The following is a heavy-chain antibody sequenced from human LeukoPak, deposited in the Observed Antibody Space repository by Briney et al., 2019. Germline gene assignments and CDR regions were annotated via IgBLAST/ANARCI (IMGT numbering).Heavy chain of an antibody. V-gene: IGHV4-4*07. Sequence: PSETLSLTCTVSNGSISNYYWTWIRQPAGKGLEWIGRIYYTGSANYNPSLKSRVVMSVDTSKNQFSLKLNYVTAADTALYYCASGHYCTSTSCPGRGAFDIWGQGTMVTVSS. D-gene: IGHD2-2*01. CDR2: IYYTGSA. CDR3: ASGHYCTSTSCPGRGAFDI. J-gene: IGHJ3*02. CDR1: NGSISNYY.